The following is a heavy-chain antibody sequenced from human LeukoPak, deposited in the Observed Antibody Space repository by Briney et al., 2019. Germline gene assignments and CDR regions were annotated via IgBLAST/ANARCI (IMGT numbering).Heavy chain of an antibody. CDR3: ARGGIVVVPADYYMDV. CDR2: ISWNSGNI. Sequence: PGGSLRLSCAASGFTFDDYPMHWVRQAPGKGLEWVSGISWNSGNIGYADSVKGRFTISRDNAKNSLYLQMNSLRAEDTAVYYCARGGIVVVPADYYMDVWGKGTTVTVSS. J-gene: IGHJ6*03. CDR1: GFTFDDYP. V-gene: IGHV3-9*01. D-gene: IGHD2-2*01.